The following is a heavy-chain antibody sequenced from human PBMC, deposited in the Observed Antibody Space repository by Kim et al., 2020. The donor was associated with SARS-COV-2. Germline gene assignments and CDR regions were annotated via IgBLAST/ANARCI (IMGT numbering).Heavy chain of an antibody. CDR2: ST. J-gene: IGHJ6*02. CDR3: ARGGAVGMDV. Sequence: STNSNPSLKSRVTISVDTSKNQFSLKLSSVTAADTAVYYCARGGAVGMDVWGQGTTVTVSS. V-gene: IGHV4-34*01.